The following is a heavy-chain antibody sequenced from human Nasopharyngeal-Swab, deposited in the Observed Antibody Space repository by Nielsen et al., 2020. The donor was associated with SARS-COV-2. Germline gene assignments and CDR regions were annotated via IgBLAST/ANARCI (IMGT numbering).Heavy chain of an antibody. Sequence: GESLKISCKASGYSFTNYWIGWVRQTPGKGLEWMGIIYPGDSDTSYSPSFQGQVTISADKSINTAYLQWSSLRASDTAMYFCARRAARDGYNYEVDPWGQGTLVTVSS. V-gene: IGHV5-51*01. J-gene: IGHJ5*02. CDR1: GYSFTNYW. CDR2: IYPGDSDT. CDR3: ARRAARDGYNYEVDP. D-gene: IGHD5-24*01.